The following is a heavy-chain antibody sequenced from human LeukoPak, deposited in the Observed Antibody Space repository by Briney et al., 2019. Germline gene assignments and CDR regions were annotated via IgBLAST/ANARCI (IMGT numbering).Heavy chain of an antibody. Sequence: AAVKVSSKASRYTFTGYYIHWVRPAPGQGLWWMGRIIPDVGGPNYAQKFQGRVTMTRDTSISTADMELSRLRSDDTAVYYCARDRVYITMVRGASNWFDPWGQGTLVTVSS. CDR3: ARDRVYITMVRGASNWFDP. CDR2: IIPDVGGP. CDR1: RYTFTGYY. V-gene: IGHV1-2*06. J-gene: IGHJ5*02. D-gene: IGHD3-10*01.